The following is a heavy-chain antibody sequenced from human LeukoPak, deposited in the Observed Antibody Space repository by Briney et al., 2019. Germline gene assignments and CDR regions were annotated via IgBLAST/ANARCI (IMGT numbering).Heavy chain of an antibody. J-gene: IGHJ4*02. CDR2: ISYHGSNK. CDR1: GFTFSSYA. D-gene: IGHD3/OR15-3a*01. Sequence: PGGSLRLSCAASGFTFSSYAMSWVRQAPGKGLEWLTLISYHGSNKEYTDSVKGRFTISRDNSKNTLFLQMNSLRTEDTAIYFCARSPERLGQGYLDSWGQGTLVTVSS. CDR3: ARSPERLGQGYLDS. V-gene: IGHV3-30*04.